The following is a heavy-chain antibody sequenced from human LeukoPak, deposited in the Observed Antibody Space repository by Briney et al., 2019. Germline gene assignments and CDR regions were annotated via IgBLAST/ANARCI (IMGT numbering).Heavy chain of an antibody. CDR3: ARLSGTFGTTSRVLDA. CDR1: GFTLISYV. J-gene: IGHJ5*02. D-gene: IGHD1-1*01. Sequence: GGSLRLSCAASGFTLISYVMHWVRQAPGKGLEWVAVISYDGSNKYYADSVKGRFTISRDNSKNTLYLQMNSLRAEDTAVYYCARLSGTFGTTSRVLDAWGQGTLLTVSS. CDR2: ISYDGSNK. V-gene: IGHV3-30*03.